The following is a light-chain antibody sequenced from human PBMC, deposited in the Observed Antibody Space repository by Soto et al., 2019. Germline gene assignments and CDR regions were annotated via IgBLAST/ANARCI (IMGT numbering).Light chain of an antibody. CDR2: DVS. Sequence: QSALTQPASVSGSPGQSITISCTGTSSDVGAYNYVSWYQQHPGKAPKLIIYDVSNRPSGVSNRFSGSKSDNTASLTISGLQAEDEADYYCTSYTTSSPPVAFGGGTKVTVL. CDR1: SSDVGAYNY. CDR3: TSYTTSSPPVA. V-gene: IGLV2-14*03. J-gene: IGLJ2*01.